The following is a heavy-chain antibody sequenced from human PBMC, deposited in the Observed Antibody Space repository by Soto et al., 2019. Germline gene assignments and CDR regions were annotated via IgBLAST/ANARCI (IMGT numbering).Heavy chain of an antibody. D-gene: IGHD2-8*01. Sequence: QVQLVESGGGVVQXXRSLRLSXAXSGFTFSNYGMHWVRQAPGKGLEWLAVILNDGSDQKYGDSVKGRVTISRDNSKNTLYLQINSLRVEDTAVYYCARDDDRPDNGLDMWGQGTMVTVSS. CDR2: ILNDGSDQ. CDR3: ARDDDRPDNGLDM. CDR1: GFTFSNYG. V-gene: IGHV3-33*05. J-gene: IGHJ3*02.